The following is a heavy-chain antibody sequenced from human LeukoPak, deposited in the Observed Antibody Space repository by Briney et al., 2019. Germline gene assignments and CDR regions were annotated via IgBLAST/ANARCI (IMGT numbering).Heavy chain of an antibody. CDR2: IYYSGST. V-gene: IGHV4-31*03. CDR1: GGSISSGGYY. CDR3: ARESVVLMVYAMGWSGWFDP. J-gene: IGHJ5*02. Sequence: SQTLSLTCTVSGGSISSGGYYWSWIRQHPGKGLEWIGYIYYSGSTNYNPSLKSRVTMSVDTSKNQFSLKLSSVTAADTAVYYCARESVVLMVYAMGWSGWFDPWGQGTLVTVSS. D-gene: IGHD2-8*01.